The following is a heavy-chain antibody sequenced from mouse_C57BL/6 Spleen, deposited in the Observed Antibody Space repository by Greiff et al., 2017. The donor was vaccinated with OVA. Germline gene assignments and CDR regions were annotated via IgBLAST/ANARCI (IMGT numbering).Heavy chain of an antibody. CDR3: ARTGDGPVREDY. D-gene: IGHD2-14*01. CDR2: IYPRSGNT. V-gene: IGHV1-81*01. CDR1: GYTFTSYG. Sequence: QVHVKQSGAELARPGASVKLSCKASGYTFTSYGISWVKQRTGQGLEWIGEIYPRSGNTYYNEKFKGKATLTADKSSSTAYMELRSLTSEDSAVYFCARTGDGPVREDYWGQGTTLTVSS. J-gene: IGHJ2*01.